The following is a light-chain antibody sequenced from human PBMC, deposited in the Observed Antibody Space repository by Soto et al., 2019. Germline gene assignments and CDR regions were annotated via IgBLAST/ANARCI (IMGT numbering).Light chain of an antibody. CDR2: LDSDGSH. V-gene: IGLV4-69*01. J-gene: IGLJ2*01. CDR1: SGHSSYA. Sequence: QPVLTQSPSASDSLGASVKLTCTLSSGHSSYAIAWHQQQPEKGPRYLMKLDSDGSHTKGDAIPDRFSGSSSGAERYLTISSLQSEDEADYYCQTWGTGIHVVFGGGTKLTVL. CDR3: QTWGTGIHVV.